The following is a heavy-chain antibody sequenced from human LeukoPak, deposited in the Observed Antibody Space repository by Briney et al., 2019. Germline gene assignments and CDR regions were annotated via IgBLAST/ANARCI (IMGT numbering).Heavy chain of an antibody. V-gene: IGHV4-31*03. D-gene: IGHD5-18*01. CDR1: GGSISSGGYY. CDR3: AREKRWDSYGYAFDY. Sequence: PSQTLSLTCTVSGGSISSGGYYWSWIRQHPGKGLEWIGYIYYSGSTYYNPSLKSRVTISVDTSKNQFSLKLSSVTAADTAVYYCAREKRWDSYGYAFDYWGQGTLVTVSS. J-gene: IGHJ4*02. CDR2: IYYSGST.